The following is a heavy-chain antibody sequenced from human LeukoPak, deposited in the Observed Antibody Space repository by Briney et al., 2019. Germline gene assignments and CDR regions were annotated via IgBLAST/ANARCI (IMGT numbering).Heavy chain of an antibody. J-gene: IGHJ4*02. CDR1: GFTFRGNA. V-gene: IGHV3-23*01. CDR3: AKDKTNSIWRFFDY. D-gene: IGHD6-13*01. CDR2: ISSSGENT. Sequence: GGSLRLSCGASGFTFRGNAMAWVRQAPGKGLEWVSTISSSGENTYYTDSVKGRFTVSRDNSKNTLYLQMNSLRAEDTAVYFCAKDKTNSIWRFFDYWGQGTLVTVSS.